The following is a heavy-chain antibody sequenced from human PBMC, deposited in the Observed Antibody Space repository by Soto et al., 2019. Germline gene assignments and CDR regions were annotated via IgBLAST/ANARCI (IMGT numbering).Heavy chain of an antibody. CDR2: INSDGSST. CDR1: GFTFSSYW. CDR3: ARAGPSLWFGEFFDY. Sequence: PGGSLRLSCAASGFTFSSYWMHWVRQAPGKGLVWVSRINSDGSSTSYADSVKGRFTISRDNAKNTLYLQMNSLRAEDTAVYYFARAGPSLWFGEFFDYWGQGTLVTVSS. D-gene: IGHD3-10*01. J-gene: IGHJ4*02. V-gene: IGHV3-74*01.